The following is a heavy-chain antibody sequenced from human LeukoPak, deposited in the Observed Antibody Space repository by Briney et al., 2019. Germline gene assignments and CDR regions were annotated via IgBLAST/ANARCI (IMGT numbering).Heavy chain of an antibody. CDR3: STDILETNWGGH. V-gene: IGHV3-15*01. J-gene: IGHJ5*02. CDR2: IKSKTDGGTK. CDR1: GSTFSNAW. Sequence: GGSLRLSCAASGSTFSNAWMSWVRQAPGKGLEWVSRIKSKTDGGTKHYAAPVKGRFTISRDDSKDTLYLQMNSLKTEDTALYYCSTDILETNWGGHWGQGTLVTVSS. D-gene: IGHD2-21*01.